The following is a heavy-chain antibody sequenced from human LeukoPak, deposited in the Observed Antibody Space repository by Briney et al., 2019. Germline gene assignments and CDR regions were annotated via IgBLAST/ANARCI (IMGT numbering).Heavy chain of an antibody. V-gene: IGHV3-9*03. CDR2: IDWNGCNK. D-gene: IGHD6-19*01. Sequence: GGSLRLSCVASGFTFDDFTMHWVRLAPGKGLEWVSGIDWNGCNKVYADSVKGRFTISRDNAKNSLYLQMNSQSSEDMALYFCAKDENRWLVPHAFDIWGQGTMVTVSS. CDR3: AKDENRWLVPHAFDI. J-gene: IGHJ3*02. CDR1: GFTFDDFT.